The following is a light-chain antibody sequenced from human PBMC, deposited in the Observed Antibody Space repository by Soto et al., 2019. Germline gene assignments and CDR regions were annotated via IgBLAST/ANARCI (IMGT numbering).Light chain of an antibody. J-gene: IGKJ4*01. Sequence: EIVLTQSPATLSLSPGERATLSCRASQSVSRYLAWYQQKPGQAPRLLIYDASNRATGIPARFSGSGSGTDFTITISSLEPEDFAVYYCQHRITPFTFGGGTKVQIK. CDR1: QSVSRY. CDR2: DAS. V-gene: IGKV3-11*01. CDR3: QHRITPFT.